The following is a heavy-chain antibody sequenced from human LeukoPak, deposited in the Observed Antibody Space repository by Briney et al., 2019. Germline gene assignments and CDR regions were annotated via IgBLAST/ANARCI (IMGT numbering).Heavy chain of an antibody. V-gene: IGHV4-59*08. CDR3: ARAPLYYYDSSGYYPYYYGMDV. CDR1: GGSISSYY. J-gene: IGHJ6*02. Sequence: SETLSLTCTVFGGSISSYYWSWIRQPPGKGLEWIGYIYYSGSTNYNPSLKSRVTISVDTSKNQFSLKLSSVTAADTAVYYCARAPLYYYDSSGYYPYYYGMDVWGQGTTVTVSS. D-gene: IGHD3-22*01. CDR2: IYYSGST.